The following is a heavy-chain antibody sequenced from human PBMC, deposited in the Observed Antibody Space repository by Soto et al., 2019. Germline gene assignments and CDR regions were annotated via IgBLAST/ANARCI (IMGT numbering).Heavy chain of an antibody. D-gene: IGHD3-16*01. CDR3: FRGGVTSRTFDY. CDR1: GYIIKNYW. CDR2: IFPDDSDT. Sequence: SLKISCKASGYIIKNYWIGWVRQMPGQGLEWMGIIFPDDSDTRYSPSFQGHVTISVDKSISTAYVQWSSLKASDSAIYYCFRGGVTSRTFDYWGQGTLVTISS. V-gene: IGHV5-51*01. J-gene: IGHJ4*02.